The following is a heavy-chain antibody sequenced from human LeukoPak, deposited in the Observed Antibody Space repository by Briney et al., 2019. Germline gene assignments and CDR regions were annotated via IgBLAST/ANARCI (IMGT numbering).Heavy chain of an antibody. V-gene: IGHV4-4*07. CDR1: GGSISSYY. D-gene: IGHD4-17*01. J-gene: IGHJ3*02. CDR2: IYTSGST. CDR3: ARDRGTVTPSDAFDI. Sequence: PSETLSLTCTVSGGSISSYYWSWIRQPAGKGLEWIGRIYTSGSTNYNPSLKSRVTMSVDTSKNQFSLKLSSVTAADTAVYYCARDRGTVTPSDAFDIWGQGTMVTVSS.